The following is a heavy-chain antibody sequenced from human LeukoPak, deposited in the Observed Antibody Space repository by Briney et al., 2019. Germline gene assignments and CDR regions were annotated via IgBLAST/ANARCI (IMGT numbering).Heavy chain of an antibody. J-gene: IGHJ6*03. V-gene: IGHV4-34*01. CDR3: ARDYRYCSGGSCYLPWYYYYYMDV. D-gene: IGHD2-15*01. CDR1: GGSFSGYY. CDR2: INHSGST. Sequence: PSETLSLTCAVYGGSFSGYYWSWIRQPPGKGLEWIGEINHSGSTNYNPSLKSRVTISVDTSKNQFSLKLSSVTAADTAVYYCARDYRYCSGGSCYLPWYYYYYMDVWGKGTTVTVSS.